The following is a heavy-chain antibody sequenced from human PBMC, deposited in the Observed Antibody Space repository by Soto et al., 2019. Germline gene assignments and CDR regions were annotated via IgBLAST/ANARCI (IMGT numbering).Heavy chain of an antibody. Sequence: QVQLVQSGAEVKKPGASVKVSCKASGYTFTSYAMHWVRQAPGQRLEWMGWINAGNGNTKYSQKFQGRVTITRDTSASTAYMELSSRRSEDTAVYYCARDDSDDILTGPNPFDCWGQGTLVTVSS. J-gene: IGHJ4*02. CDR2: INAGNGNT. CDR1: GYTFTSYA. V-gene: IGHV1-3*01. D-gene: IGHD3-9*01. CDR3: ARDDSDDILTGPNPFDC.